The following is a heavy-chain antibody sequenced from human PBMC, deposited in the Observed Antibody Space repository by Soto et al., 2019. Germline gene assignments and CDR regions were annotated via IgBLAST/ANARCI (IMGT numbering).Heavy chain of an antibody. V-gene: IGHV4-59*12. CDR2: VHDSWGS. D-gene: IGHD3-3*01. CDR3: AKDFTYYDFWSGDYTRDDYYYYGMDV. CDR1: GGSISSYY. J-gene: IGHJ6*02. Sequence: SETLSLTCTVSGGSISSYYWSWIRQPPGKGLEWIGYVHDSWGSHYNPSLKSRVAISLDTSKSQFSLKLTSVTATDTAVYYCAKDFTYYDFWSGDYTRDDYYYYGMDVWGQGTKVTVSS.